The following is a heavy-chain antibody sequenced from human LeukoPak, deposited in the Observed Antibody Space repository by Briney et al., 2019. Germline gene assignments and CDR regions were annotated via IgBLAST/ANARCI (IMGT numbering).Heavy chain of an antibody. CDR3: ARGRPMATTPGPTFDY. CDR2: INPSGGST. CDR1: GYTFTSYY. D-gene: IGHD5-24*01. V-gene: IGHV1-46*01. J-gene: IGHJ4*02. Sequence: ASVKVSCKASGYTFTSYYMHWVRQAPGQGLGWMGIINPSGGSTSYAQKFQGRVTMTRDMSTSTVYMELSSLRSEDTAVYYCARGRPMATTPGPTFDYWGQGTLVTVSS.